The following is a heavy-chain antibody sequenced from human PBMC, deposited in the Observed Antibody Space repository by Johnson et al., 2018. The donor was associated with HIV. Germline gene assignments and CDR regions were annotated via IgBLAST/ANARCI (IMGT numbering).Heavy chain of an antibody. D-gene: IGHD2-8*01. Sequence: VQLVESGGAVVQPGRSLRLSCAASGFTFSYYAMHWVRQVPGKGLEWVAVISYAGTNKYYANSVKGRFTISRDNSKNTLYLQMGSLRAEDMAVYYCARGICLGYCTNGVWALSAFDIWGQGTMVTVSS. CDR2: ISYAGTNK. CDR3: ARGICLGYCTNGVWALSAFDI. V-gene: IGHV3-30*14. CDR1: GFTFSYYA. J-gene: IGHJ3*02.